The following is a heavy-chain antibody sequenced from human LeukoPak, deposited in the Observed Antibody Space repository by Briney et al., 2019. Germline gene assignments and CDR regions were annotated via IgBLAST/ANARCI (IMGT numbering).Heavy chain of an antibody. CDR1: GGSISSSSYY. CDR2: IYYSGST. Sequence: SETLSLTCTVSGGSISSSSYYWGWIRQPPGKGLEWIGSIYYSGSTYYNPSLKSRVTISVDTSKNQFSLKLSSVTAADTAVYYCARVTARPHIAVAGTRYFDYWGQGTLVTVSS. CDR3: ARVTARPHIAVAGTRYFDY. V-gene: IGHV4-39*07. D-gene: IGHD6-19*01. J-gene: IGHJ4*02.